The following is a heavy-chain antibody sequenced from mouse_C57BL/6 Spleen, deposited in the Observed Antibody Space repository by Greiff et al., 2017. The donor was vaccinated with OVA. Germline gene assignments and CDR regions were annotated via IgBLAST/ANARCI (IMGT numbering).Heavy chain of an antibody. V-gene: IGHV1-18*01. CDR2: INPNNGGT. J-gene: IGHJ2*01. D-gene: IGHD2-4*01. CDR1: GYTFTDYN. Sequence: EVQLQQSGPELVKPGASVKIPCKASGYTFTDYNMDWVKQSHGKSLEWIGDINPNNGGTIYNQKFKGKATLTVDKSSSTAYMELRSLTSEDTAVYYCARRPGIYYDYDGHYFDYWGQGTTLTVSS. CDR3: ARRPGIYYDYDGHYFDY.